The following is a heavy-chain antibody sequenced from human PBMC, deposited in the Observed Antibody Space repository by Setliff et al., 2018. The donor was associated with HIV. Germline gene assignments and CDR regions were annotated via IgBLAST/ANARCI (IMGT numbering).Heavy chain of an antibody. V-gene: IGHV4-39*01. CDR1: GGSISDNKYY. CDR2: IYHSGKT. CDR3: RIVPAAINYFDY. J-gene: IGHJ4*02. Sequence: SETLSLTCSVSGGSISDNKYYWSWIRQPPGKGLDWTGSIYHSGKTYYNPSLKRRLTISVDTSKTEFSLKLTYVTAADTAVYYCRIVPAAINYFDYWGQGTLVTVSS. D-gene: IGHD2-2*02.